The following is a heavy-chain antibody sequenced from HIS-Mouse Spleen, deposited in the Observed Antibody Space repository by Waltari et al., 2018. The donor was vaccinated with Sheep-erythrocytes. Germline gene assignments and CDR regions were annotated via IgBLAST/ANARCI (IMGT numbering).Heavy chain of an antibody. J-gene: IGHJ3*02. Sequence: EVQLVESGGGLVKPGGSRRLSCAASGFTFSSYSMNWVRQAPGKGLGWVSSISSSSSYIYYADSVKGRFTISRDNAKNSLYLQMNSLRAEDTAVYYCAPWGDAFDIWGQGTMVTVSS. V-gene: IGHV3-21*01. D-gene: IGHD7-27*01. CDR1: GFTFSSYS. CDR3: APWGDAFDI. CDR2: ISSSSSYI.